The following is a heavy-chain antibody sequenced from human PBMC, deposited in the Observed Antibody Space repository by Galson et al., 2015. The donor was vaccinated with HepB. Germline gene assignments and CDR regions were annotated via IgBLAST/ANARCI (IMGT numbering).Heavy chain of an antibody. Sequence: SLRLSCAASGFTVSGNYMSWVRRAPGKGLEWVSVIYSGGSTYYADSVKGRFTISRDNSKNTLSLQMNSLRAEDTAVYYCASLLVYIEAAGTMAYCFDYWGQGALVTVSS. J-gene: IGHJ4*02. V-gene: IGHV3-66*02. CDR1: GFTVSGNY. CDR3: ASLLVYIEAAGTMAYCFDY. D-gene: IGHD6-13*01. CDR2: IYSGGST.